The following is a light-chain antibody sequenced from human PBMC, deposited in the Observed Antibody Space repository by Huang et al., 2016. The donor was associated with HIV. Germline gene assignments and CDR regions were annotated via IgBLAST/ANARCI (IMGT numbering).Light chain of an antibody. CDR2: DAS. CDR3: QQYNDWPPIT. V-gene: IGKV3-15*01. Sequence: EIVMTQSPDTLSVFPGERVTLSCRASERVSSNLAWYQQKSGQAPRLLLYDASTRATGIPARFSGSGSGTEFTLTINSLLSEDFAVYYCQQYNDWPPITFGQGTRLDMK. CDR1: ERVSSN. J-gene: IGKJ5*01.